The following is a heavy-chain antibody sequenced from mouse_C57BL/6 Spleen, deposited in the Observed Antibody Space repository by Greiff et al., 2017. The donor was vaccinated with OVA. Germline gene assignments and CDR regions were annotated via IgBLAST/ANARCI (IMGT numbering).Heavy chain of an antibody. D-gene: IGHD2-4*01. J-gene: IGHJ2*01. V-gene: IGHV5-17*01. CDR3: ARPSYDYPYYFDY. Sequence: EVKLQESGGGLVKPGGSLKLSCAASGFTFSDYGMHWVRQAPEKGLEWVAYISSGSSTIYYADTVKGRFTISRDNAKNTLFLQMTSLRSEDTAMYYCARPSYDYPYYFDYWGQGTTLTVSS. CDR2: ISSGSSTI. CDR1: GFTFSDYG.